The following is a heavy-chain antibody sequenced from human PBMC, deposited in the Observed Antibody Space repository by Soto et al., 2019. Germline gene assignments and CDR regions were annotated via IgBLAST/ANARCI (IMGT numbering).Heavy chain of an antibody. Sequence: GGSLRLSCAASGFTFSSYGMHWVRQAPGKGLEWVAVISYDGSNKYYADSVKGRFTISRDNSKNTLYLQMNSLRAEDTAVYYCAKDLQYYDSSGPADYWGQGTLVTVSS. J-gene: IGHJ4*02. V-gene: IGHV3-30*18. CDR3: AKDLQYYDSSGPADY. CDR1: GFTFSSYG. CDR2: ISYDGSNK. D-gene: IGHD3-22*01.